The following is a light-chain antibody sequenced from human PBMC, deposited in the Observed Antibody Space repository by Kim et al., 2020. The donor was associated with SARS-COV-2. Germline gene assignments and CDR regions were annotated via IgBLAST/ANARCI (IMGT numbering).Light chain of an antibody. CDR3: QQYNSDLAT. CDR1: QSIRSW. CDR2: KAS. Sequence: ASIGDRVTIACRASQSIRSWLAWYQQKPGKAPKLLIYKASNLESGVPSRFSGSGSGTEFTLTISSLQPDDSATYYCQQYNSDLATFGQGTKVDIK. J-gene: IGKJ1*01. V-gene: IGKV1-5*03.